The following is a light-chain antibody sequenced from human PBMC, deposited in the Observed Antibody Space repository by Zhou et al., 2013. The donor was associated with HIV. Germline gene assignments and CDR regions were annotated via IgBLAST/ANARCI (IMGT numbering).Light chain of an antibody. V-gene: IGKV3-11*01. CDR1: QTISNS. J-gene: IGKJ2*01. Sequence: EIVLTQSPGTLSLSPGGRATLSCRASQTISNSLNWYRQKGGQAPRLVIYDASKGATGIPARFSGSGSGTDFTLTISRLEPEDSAIYYCQQHYDWPYTFGQGTKLEI. CDR2: DAS. CDR3: QQHYDWPYT.